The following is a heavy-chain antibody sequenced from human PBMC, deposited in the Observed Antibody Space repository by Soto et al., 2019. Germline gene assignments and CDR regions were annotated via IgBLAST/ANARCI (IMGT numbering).Heavy chain of an antibody. J-gene: IGHJ6*02. D-gene: IGHD5-18*01. CDR3: AACGIRSYGNYYYGMDV. CDR2: IIPIFGTA. Sequence: QVQLVQSGAEVKKPGSSVKVSCKASGGTFSSYAISWVRQAPGQGLEWMGGIIPIFGTANYAQKFRGRVTITADESTSTAYMELSSLRSEDTAVYYCAACGIRSYGNYYYGMDVWGQGTTVTVSS. V-gene: IGHV1-69*12. CDR1: GGTFSSYA.